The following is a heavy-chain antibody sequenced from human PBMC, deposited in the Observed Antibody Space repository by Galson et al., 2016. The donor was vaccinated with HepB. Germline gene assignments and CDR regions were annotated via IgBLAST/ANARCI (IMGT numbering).Heavy chain of an antibody. CDR2: ISSSSCYI. Sequence: SLRLSCAASGFTFSTYSMNWVRQAPGKGLEWVSSISSSSCYIYYAGSVKGRFTISRDNAKNSLYLQMNSLRAEDTAVYYCARTYDRGYSGYGPPFDYWGQGTLVTVSS. J-gene: IGHJ4*02. D-gene: IGHD5-12*01. CDR3: ARTYDRGYSGYGPPFDY. V-gene: IGHV3-21*01. CDR1: GFTFSTYS.